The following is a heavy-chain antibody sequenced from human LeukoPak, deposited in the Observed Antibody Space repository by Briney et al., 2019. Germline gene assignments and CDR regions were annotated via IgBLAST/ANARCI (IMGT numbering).Heavy chain of an antibody. D-gene: IGHD6-19*01. CDR3: AKHRYSSAWDYFDY. J-gene: IGHJ4*02. Sequence: PGGSLRLSCAASGFTFSSYAMSWVRQAPGKGLEWVSGVSGGGGSTYYADSVKGRFTISRDNSKNTLYLQMNSLRAEDTAVYYCAKHRYSSAWDYFDYWGQGTLVTVSS. CDR2: VSGGGGST. CDR1: GFTFSSYA. V-gene: IGHV3-23*01.